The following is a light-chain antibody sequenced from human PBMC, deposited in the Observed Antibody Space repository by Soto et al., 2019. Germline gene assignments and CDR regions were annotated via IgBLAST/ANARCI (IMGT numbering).Light chain of an antibody. CDR3: QTWGTGIHWV. CDR1: SGSSSYA. Sequence: QLVLPQSTSASASLGSSVKLTCTLSSGSSSYAIAWHQQHPEKGPRYLMKLNSDGSHSKGDGIPDRFSGSSSGAERYLTISSLQSEDEADYYCQTWGTGIHWVFGGGTKLTVL. CDR2: LNSDGSH. J-gene: IGLJ3*02. V-gene: IGLV4-69*01.